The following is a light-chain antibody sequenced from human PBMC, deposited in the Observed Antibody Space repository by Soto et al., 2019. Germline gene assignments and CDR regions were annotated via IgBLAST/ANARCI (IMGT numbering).Light chain of an antibody. J-gene: IGKJ5*01. CDR3: QQYNNWPPIT. CDR1: QSVTSSY. V-gene: IGKV3D-20*01. Sequence: EIVLTQSPATLSLSPWERATLSCGASQSVTSSYLAWYQQKPGLAPRLLIYDASSRATGISDRFSGSGSGTEFTLTISSLESEDFAVYYCQQYNNWPPITFGQGTRLEIK. CDR2: DAS.